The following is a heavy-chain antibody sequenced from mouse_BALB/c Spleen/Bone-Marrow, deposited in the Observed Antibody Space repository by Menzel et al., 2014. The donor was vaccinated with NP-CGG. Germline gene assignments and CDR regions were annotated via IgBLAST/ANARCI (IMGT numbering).Heavy chain of an antibody. CDR2: IEPANGNT. Sequence: VQLQQSGAELVKPGASVKLSCTASGFNIKDTYMNWVKQRPEQGLEWIGRIEPANGNTKYDPKFQGKATITTDTSSNTSYLALRRLTSEDTAVYYWARGKGNFLGFAYWGQGTLVTVSA. J-gene: IGHJ3*01. CDR3: ARGKGNFLGFAY. V-gene: IGHV14-3*02. CDR1: GFNIKDTY.